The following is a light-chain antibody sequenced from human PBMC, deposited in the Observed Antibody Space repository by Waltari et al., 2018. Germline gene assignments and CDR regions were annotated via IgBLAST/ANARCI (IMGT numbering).Light chain of an antibody. CDR1: QGINTS. Sequence: DIQMTQSPSSLSASAGDTVTISCRASQGINTSLSWYQQRPGQTPKRLIYGASGLESGVPSRFSGRGSGTDFTLIINSLQPEDFTTYYCLQYNSPPFSFGQGTKVEIK. CDR3: LQYNSPPFS. CDR2: GAS. J-gene: IGKJ2*03. V-gene: IGKV1-17*01.